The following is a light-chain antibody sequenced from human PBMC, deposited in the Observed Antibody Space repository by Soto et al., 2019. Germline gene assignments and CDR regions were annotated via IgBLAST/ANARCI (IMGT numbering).Light chain of an antibody. CDR3: ATWDYSLTGEV. J-gene: IGLJ2*01. Sequence: QSVLTQPPSVSAAPGQKVTISCSGSSSNIGNNYVSWYQQLPGTAPKLLIYDNNKRPSGIPDRFSGSKSGTSGTLDITGHQTGDEADYYCATWDYSLTGEVFGGGTKLTVL. CDR2: DNN. V-gene: IGLV1-51*01. CDR1: SSNIGNNY.